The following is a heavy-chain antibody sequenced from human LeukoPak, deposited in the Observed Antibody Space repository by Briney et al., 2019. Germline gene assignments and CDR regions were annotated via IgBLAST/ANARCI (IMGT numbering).Heavy chain of an antibody. J-gene: IGHJ5*02. CDR2: INPNSGGT. V-gene: IGHV1-2*02. CDR1: GYTFTGYY. CDR3: ASEENSGYDSNWFDP. Sequence: GASVKVSCKASGYTFTGYYMHWVRQAPGQGLEWMGWINPNSGGTNYAQKFQGRVTMTRDTSISTAYMELSRLRSDDTAVYYCASEENSGYDSNWFDPWGLGTLVTVSS. D-gene: IGHD5-12*01.